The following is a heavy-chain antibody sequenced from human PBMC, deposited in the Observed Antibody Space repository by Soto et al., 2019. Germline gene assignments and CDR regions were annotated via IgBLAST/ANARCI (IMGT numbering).Heavy chain of an antibody. CDR3: ARGGWNYYFDY. V-gene: IGHV1-3*05. Sequence: QVQLVQSGTEEKKPGASQKVSCRASGYTLTTFAIHWVRQAPGQGLEWMGWVTAGNGNTKYSQKFQGRVTITSDTSANTAYMELSSLRSEDTAMYYCARGGWNYYFDYWGQGALVTVSS. D-gene: IGHD1-7*01. CDR2: VTAGNGNT. CDR1: GYTLTTFA. J-gene: IGHJ4*02.